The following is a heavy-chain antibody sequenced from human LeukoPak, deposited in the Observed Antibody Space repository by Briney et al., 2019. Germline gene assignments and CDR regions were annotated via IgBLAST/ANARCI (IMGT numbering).Heavy chain of an antibody. CDR2: IYYSGST. CDR3: ARVPSLLWFGELSPHYFDY. V-gene: IGHV4-59*01. D-gene: IGHD3-10*01. Sequence: SETLSLTCTVSGGSISSYYWSWIRQPPGKGLEWIGYIYYSGSTNYNPSLKSRVTISVDTSKNQFSLKLSSVTAADTAVYYCARVPSLLWFGELSPHYFDYWGQGTLVTVSS. CDR1: GGSISSYY. J-gene: IGHJ4*02.